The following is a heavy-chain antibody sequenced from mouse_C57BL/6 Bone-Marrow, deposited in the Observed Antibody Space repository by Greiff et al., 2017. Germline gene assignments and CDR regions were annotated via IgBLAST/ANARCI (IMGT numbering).Heavy chain of an antibody. CDR1: GFNIKDYY. CDR3: TEAIRLRRWDYFDY. V-gene: IGHV14-1*01. D-gene: IGHD2-4*01. CDR2: IDPEDGDT. J-gene: IGHJ2*01. Sequence: VQLQQSGAELVRPGASVKLSCTASGFNIKDYYMHWVKQRPEQGLEWIGRIDPEDGDTEYDPKFQGKATMTADTSSNTAYLQLSSLTSEDTAVYYCTEAIRLRRWDYFDYWGQGTTLTVSS.